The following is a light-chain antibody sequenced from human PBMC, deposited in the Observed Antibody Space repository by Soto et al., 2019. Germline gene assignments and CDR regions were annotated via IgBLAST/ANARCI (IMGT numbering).Light chain of an antibody. CDR1: SSDVGGYNY. V-gene: IGLV2-14*01. J-gene: IGLJ2*01. Sequence: LTQPASVSGSPGQSITISCTGTSSDVGGYNYVSWYQQHPGKAPKLMIYEVSNRPSGVSNRFSGSKSGNTASLTISGLQAEDEADYYCSSYTSSSTLVLFGGGTKLTVL. CDR2: EVS. CDR3: SSYTSSSTLVL.